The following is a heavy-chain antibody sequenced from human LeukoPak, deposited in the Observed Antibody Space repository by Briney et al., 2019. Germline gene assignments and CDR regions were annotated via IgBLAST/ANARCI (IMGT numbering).Heavy chain of an antibody. D-gene: IGHD3-10*01. CDR2: IWYDGSNK. V-gene: IGHV3-33*01. CDR3: ARDYGSGRDKYYFDY. J-gene: IGHJ4*02. CDR1: GFTFSSYG. Sequence: TGGSLRLSCAASGFTFSSYGMHWVRQAPGKGLEWVAVIWYDGSNKYYADSVKGRFTTSRDNSKNTLYLQMNSLRAEDTAVYYCARDYGSGRDKYYFDYWGQGTLVTVSS.